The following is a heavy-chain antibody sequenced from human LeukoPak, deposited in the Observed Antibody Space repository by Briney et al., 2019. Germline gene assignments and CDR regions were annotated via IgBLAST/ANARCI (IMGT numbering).Heavy chain of an antibody. Sequence: PSETLSLTCTVSGGSINSYYWSWIRQPAGKGLEWIGRIYTSGSTNYNPSLKSRVTMSVDTSKNRFSLKLSSVTAADTAVYYCARDYPLGFSWFDPWGQGTLVTVSS. CDR3: ARDYPLGFSWFDP. J-gene: IGHJ5*02. CDR2: IYTSGST. D-gene: IGHD3-3*01. CDR1: GGSINSYY. V-gene: IGHV4-4*07.